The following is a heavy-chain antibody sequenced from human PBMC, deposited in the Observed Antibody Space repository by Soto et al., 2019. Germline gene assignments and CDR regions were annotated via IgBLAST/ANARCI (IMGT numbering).Heavy chain of an antibody. CDR3: TTDLGTDLRYFDYDWFDP. Sequence: GGSLRLSCAASGFTFSNAWMSWVRQAPGKGLEWVGRIKSKTDGGTTDYAAPVKGRFTISRDDSKNTLYLQMNSLKTEDTAVYYCTTDLGTDLRYFDYDWFDPWGQGTLVTVSS. CDR1: GFTFSNAW. J-gene: IGHJ5*02. V-gene: IGHV3-15*01. D-gene: IGHD3-9*01. CDR2: IKSKTDGGTT.